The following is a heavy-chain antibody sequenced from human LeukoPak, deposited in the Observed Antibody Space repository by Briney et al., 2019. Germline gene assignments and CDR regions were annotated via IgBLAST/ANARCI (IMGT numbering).Heavy chain of an antibody. D-gene: IGHD1-26*01. J-gene: IGHJ6*03. CDR2: IYFGGST. CDR3: ARRERYYYYMDV. Sequence: SETLSLTCTVSGGSISSSSYYWGWIRQPPGKGLEWIGSIYFGGSTYYNPSLKRRVTISVDTSKNQFSLKLSSVTAADTAVYYCARRERYYYYMDVWGKGTTVTVSS. CDR1: GGSISSSSYY. V-gene: IGHV4-39*01.